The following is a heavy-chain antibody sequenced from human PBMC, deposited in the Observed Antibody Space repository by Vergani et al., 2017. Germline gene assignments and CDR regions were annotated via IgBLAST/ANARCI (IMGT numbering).Heavy chain of an antibody. CDR2: INPSGGST. Sequence: QVQLVQSGAEVKKPGASVKVSCKASGYTFTSYYMHWVRQAPGQGLEWMGIINPSGGSTNYAQKFQGRVTMTRDTSTSTVYMELSSLRSEDTAVYYCARLGIVGAVGHWGQGTLVTVSS. CDR3: ARLGIVGAVGH. D-gene: IGHD1-26*01. J-gene: IGHJ4*02. V-gene: IGHV1-46*01. CDR1: GYTFTSYY.